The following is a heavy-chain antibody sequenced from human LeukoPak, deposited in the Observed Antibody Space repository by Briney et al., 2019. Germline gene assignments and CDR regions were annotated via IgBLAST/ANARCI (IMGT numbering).Heavy chain of an antibody. CDR3: ARDVHYTSSKPGWPFDI. J-gene: IGHJ3*02. V-gene: IGHV3-30*04. CDR2: ISNDGSYE. Sequence: GGSLRLSCTVSGFTFSNYAMHWVRQAPGKWPEWVAFISNDGSYEYYADSVKGRFTISRDNSKSTLYLQMSSLRPDDRAVYSCARDVHYTSSKPGWPFDIWGQGTVVTVSS. CDR1: GFTFSNYA. D-gene: IGHD6-6*01.